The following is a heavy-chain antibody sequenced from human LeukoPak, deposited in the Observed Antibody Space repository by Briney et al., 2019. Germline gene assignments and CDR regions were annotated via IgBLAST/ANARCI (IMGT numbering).Heavy chain of an antibody. Sequence: ASVKVSCKASGYTFTSYGISWVRQAPGQGLEWMGWISAYNGNTNYAQKLQGRVTMTTVTSTSTAYMELRSLRSDDTAVYYCARSQGLLGYCSSTSCYAFDYWGQGTLVTVSS. CDR3: ARSQGLLGYCSSTSCYAFDY. CDR2: ISAYNGNT. J-gene: IGHJ4*02. CDR1: GYTFTSYG. V-gene: IGHV1-18*01. D-gene: IGHD2-2*01.